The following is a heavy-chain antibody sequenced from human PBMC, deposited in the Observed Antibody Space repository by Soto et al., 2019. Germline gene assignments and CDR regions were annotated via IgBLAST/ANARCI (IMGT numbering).Heavy chain of an antibody. CDR3: ARDRTYYDFWSGHMDV. Sequence: ASVKVSCKASGYTFTSYYMHWVRQAPGQGLEWMGIINPSGGSTSYAQKFQGRVTMTRDTSTSTAYMELSSLRSEDTAAYYCARDRTYYDFWSGHMDVWGQGTTVTVSS. CDR1: GYTFTSYY. V-gene: IGHV1-46*01. CDR2: INPSGGST. J-gene: IGHJ6*02. D-gene: IGHD3-3*01.